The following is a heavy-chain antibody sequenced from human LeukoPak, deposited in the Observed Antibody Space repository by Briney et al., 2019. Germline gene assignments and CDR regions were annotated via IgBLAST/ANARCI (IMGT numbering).Heavy chain of an antibody. Sequence: GGSLRLSCAVSGFTLSTNHMSWVRQAPGKGLEWVSVIYNDANTYYTDSVKGRFTISRDNSKNTVFLQMNSLRAEDTAVYYCARDREVVTAKAQMDVWGKGTTVTVSS. D-gene: IGHD2-21*02. CDR3: ARDREVVTAKAQMDV. CDR2: IYNDANT. V-gene: IGHV3-53*01. CDR1: GFTLSTNH. J-gene: IGHJ6*04.